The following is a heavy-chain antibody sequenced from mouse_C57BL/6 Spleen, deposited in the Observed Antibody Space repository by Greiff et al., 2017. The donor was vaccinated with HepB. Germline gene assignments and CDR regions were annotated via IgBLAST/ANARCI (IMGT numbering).Heavy chain of an antibody. CDR3: ARRDYGSSYWYFDV. Sequence: EVQLQQSGPELVKPGASVKISCKASGYTFTDYYMNWVKQSHGKSLEWIGDINPNNGGTSYNQKFKGKATLTVDKSSSTAHMELRSLTSEDSAVYYCARRDYGSSYWYFDVWGTGTTVTVSS. V-gene: IGHV1-26*01. D-gene: IGHD1-1*01. CDR2: INPNNGGT. CDR1: GYTFTDYY. J-gene: IGHJ1*03.